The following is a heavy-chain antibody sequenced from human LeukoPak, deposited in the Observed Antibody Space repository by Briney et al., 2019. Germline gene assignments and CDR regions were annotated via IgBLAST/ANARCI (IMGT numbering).Heavy chain of an antibody. Sequence: GGSLRLSCAASGFTFSSHSMNWVRQAPGKGLEWISYITSSSGTIYYADSVKGRFTISRDNAKSSLCLQMNSLRAEDTAVYYCAKVGWGVFDYWGQGTLVTVSS. CDR3: AKVGWGVFDY. CDR1: GFTFSSHS. V-gene: IGHV3-48*04. D-gene: IGHD3-16*01. CDR2: ITSSSGTI. J-gene: IGHJ4*02.